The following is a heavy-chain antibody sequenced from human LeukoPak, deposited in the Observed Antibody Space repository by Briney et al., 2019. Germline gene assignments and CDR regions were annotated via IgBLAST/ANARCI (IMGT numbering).Heavy chain of an antibody. CDR2: INPNSGGT. V-gene: IGHV1-2*06. CDR1: GYTFTSYG. CDR3: ARVVYYYDSSGYYYDHFDY. D-gene: IGHD3-22*01. J-gene: IGHJ4*02. Sequence: ASVKVSCKASGYTFTSYGISWVRQAPGQGLEWMGRINPNSGGTNYAQKFQGRVTMTRDTSISTAYMELSRLRSDDTAVYYCARVVYYYDSSGYYYDHFDYWGQGTLVTVSS.